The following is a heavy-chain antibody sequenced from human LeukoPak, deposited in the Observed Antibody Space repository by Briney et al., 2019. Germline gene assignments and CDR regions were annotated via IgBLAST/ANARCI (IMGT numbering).Heavy chain of an antibody. CDR1: GYTFTNYN. CDR3: AIMMYDSSKRFDI. J-gene: IGHJ4*02. V-gene: IGHV1-8*01. CDR2: MNPDRGKT. D-gene: IGHD2-8*01. Sequence: GASVKVSCRASGYTFTNYNIHWVRQATGQGLEWMAWMNPDRGKTGYAPEFQGRLSVTRNTSINTAYMELSSLRSEDTAVYYCAIMMYDSSKRFDIGGQGTRVTVSS.